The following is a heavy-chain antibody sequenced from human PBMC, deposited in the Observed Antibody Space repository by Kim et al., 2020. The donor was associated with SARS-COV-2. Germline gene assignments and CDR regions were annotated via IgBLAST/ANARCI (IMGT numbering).Heavy chain of an antibody. V-gene: IGHV1-46*01. J-gene: IGHJ6*02. CDR2: T. Sequence: TSYEQKFQGRVTMTRDTSTSTVYMELSSLRSEDTAVYYCAREIRFLEWDVWGQGTTVTVSS. CDR3: AREIRFLEWDV. D-gene: IGHD3-3*01.